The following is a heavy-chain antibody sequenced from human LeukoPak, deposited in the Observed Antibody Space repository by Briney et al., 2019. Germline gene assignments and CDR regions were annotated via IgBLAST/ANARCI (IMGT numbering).Heavy chain of an antibody. Sequence: SETLSLTCTVSGGSISSYYWSWIRQPPGKGLEWIGYIYYSGSTNYNPSLKSRVTISVDTSKNQFSLKLSSVTAAATPVYYCARTYYYDSSGLNWFDPWGQGTLVTVSS. D-gene: IGHD3-22*01. CDR2: IYYSGST. J-gene: IGHJ5*02. CDR1: GGSISSYY. V-gene: IGHV4-59*01. CDR3: ARTYYYDSSGLNWFDP.